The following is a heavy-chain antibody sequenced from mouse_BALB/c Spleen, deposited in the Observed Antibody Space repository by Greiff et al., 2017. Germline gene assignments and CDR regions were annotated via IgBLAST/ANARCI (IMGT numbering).Heavy chain of an antibody. CDR1: GYTFTSYW. V-gene: IGHV1-69*02. CDR3: ARGLFSYAMDY. CDR2: IDPSDSYT. Sequence: QVQLKQPGAELVKPGASVKLSCKASGYTFTSYWMHWVKQRPGQGLEWIGEIDPSDSYTNYNQKFKGKATLTVDKSSSTAYMQLSILTSEDSAVYYCARGLFSYAMDYWGQGTSVTVSS. J-gene: IGHJ4*01.